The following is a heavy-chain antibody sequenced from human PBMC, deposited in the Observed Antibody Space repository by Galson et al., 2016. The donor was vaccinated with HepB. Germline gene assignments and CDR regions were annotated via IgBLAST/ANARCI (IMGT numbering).Heavy chain of an antibody. CDR1: GFTFSDYD. Sequence: SLRLSCAASGFTFSDYDMHWVRQAAGQGLEWVSAIGSAGDTHYSGSGKARITISTENAKNSMYLQINRLRARDTAEYYCAALGGEIYWGQGMLVTVSS. CDR2: IGSAGDT. J-gene: IGHJ4*02. V-gene: IGHV3-13*01. CDR3: AALGGEIY. D-gene: IGHD1-26*01.